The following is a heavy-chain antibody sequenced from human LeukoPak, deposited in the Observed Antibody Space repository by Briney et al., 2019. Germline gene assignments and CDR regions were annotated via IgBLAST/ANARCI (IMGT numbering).Heavy chain of an antibody. CDR2: IYASGST. CDR1: GGSISSYY. Sequence: SETLSLTCTVSGGSISSYYWSWIRQPAGKGLEWIGRIYASGSTNYNPSLKSRVTISVDTSKNQFSLRLSSVTAADTAVYYCAREALNSNYVGSYFDYWGQGTLVTVSS. J-gene: IGHJ4*02. V-gene: IGHV4-4*07. D-gene: IGHD4-11*01. CDR3: AREALNSNYVGSYFDY.